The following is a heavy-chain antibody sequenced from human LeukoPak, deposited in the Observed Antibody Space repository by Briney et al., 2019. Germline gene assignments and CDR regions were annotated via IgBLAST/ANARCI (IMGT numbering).Heavy chain of an antibody. J-gene: IGHJ6*03. CDR3: ARGRTRELPSVYYMDV. Sequence: ASVKVSCKASGGTFSSYAISWVRQAPGQGLEWMGGIIPIFGTANYAQKFQGRVTITTDESTSTAYMELSSLRSEDTAAYYCARGRTRELPSVYYMDVWGKGTTVTVSS. V-gene: IGHV1-69*05. CDR2: IIPIFGTA. D-gene: IGHD1-26*01. CDR1: GGTFSSYA.